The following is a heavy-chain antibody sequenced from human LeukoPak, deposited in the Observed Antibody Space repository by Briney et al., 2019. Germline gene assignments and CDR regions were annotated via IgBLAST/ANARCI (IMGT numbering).Heavy chain of an antibody. CDR1: GGSISSYY. CDR2: IYYSGST. V-gene: IGHV4-59*01. D-gene: IGHD6-13*01. CDR3: ASAIIYSRYSSSWYGFDY. J-gene: IGHJ4*02. Sequence: SETLSLTCTVSGGSISSYYWSWIRQPPGKGLEWIGYIYYSGSTNYNPSLKSRVTISVDTSKNQFSLKLSSVTAADTAVYYCASAIIYSRYSSSWYGFDYWGQGTLVTVSS.